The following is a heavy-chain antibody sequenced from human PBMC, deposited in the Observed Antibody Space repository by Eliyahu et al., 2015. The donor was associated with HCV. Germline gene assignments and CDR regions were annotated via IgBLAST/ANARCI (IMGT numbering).Heavy chain of an antibody. Sequence: QVQLQESGPGLLKPSETLSLXCAASRYYIGXGXYWAWXRRPPGKGLEWIGNIHHSGYTYHNPSLKSRVSIFMDTSKNQFHLILNSVTAADTAMYYCARGPLEGSCGGGSCWRFDSWGQGILVTVSS. J-gene: IGHJ5*01. CDR3: ARGPLEGSCGGGSCWRFDS. CDR1: RYYIGXGXY. D-gene: IGHD2-21*01. V-gene: IGHV4-38-2*01. CDR2: IHHSGYT.